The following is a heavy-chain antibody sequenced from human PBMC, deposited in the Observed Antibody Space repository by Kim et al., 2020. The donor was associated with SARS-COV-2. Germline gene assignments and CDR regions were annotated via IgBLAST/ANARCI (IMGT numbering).Heavy chain of an antibody. D-gene: IGHD2-2*01. J-gene: IGHJ4*02. CDR3: ARCSTSCFLDY. V-gene: IGHV3-7*01. CDR1: GFTFSSYW. CDR2: IKQDGSEK. Sequence: GGSLRLSCAASGFTFSSYWMSWVRQAPGKGLEWVANIKQDGSEKYYVDSVKGRFTISRDNAKNSLYLQMNSLRAEDTVVYYCARCSTSCFLDYWGQGTLVTVSS.